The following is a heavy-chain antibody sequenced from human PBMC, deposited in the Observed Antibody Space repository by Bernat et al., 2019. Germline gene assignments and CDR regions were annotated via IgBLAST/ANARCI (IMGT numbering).Heavy chain of an antibody. CDR2: ISGSRGST. CDR1: GFTFNNYA. CDR3: AKGCGDTCYSDFDY. V-gene: IGHV3-23*01. J-gene: IGHJ4*02. Sequence: EVQLLESGGTLVQPGGSLRLSCAASGFTFNNYAMAWVRLAPGKGLEWVSTISGSRGSTFYADSVKGRFTISRDNSKDTLYLQMSSLRAEDAAVYFCAKGCGDTCYSDFDYWGQGTLVTVSS. D-gene: IGHD2-15*01.